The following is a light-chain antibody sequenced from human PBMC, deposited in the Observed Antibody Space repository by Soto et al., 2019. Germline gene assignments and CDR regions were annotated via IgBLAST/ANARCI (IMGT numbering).Light chain of an antibody. V-gene: IGKV3-11*01. CDR1: QSVSSY. CDR3: QQRSNWPG. J-gene: IGKJ4*02. CDR2: DAS. Sequence: EIVLTQSPATLSLSPGERATLSCRASQSVSSYLAWYQQKPGQAPRLLIYDASNRATGIPARFSGSGSGTDFTLTISSLEPEDFAVYYCQQRSNWPGFVGGTKVEIK.